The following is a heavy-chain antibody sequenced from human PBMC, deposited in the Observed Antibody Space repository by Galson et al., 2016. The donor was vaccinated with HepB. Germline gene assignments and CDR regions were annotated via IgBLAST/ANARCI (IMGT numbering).Heavy chain of an antibody. Sequence: SLRLSCAASGFTFSNYAMHWVRQAPGKGLEWVAVISYDASNKYYADSVQGRITLSRDNSKKMFYLEMNSLRPEDTAIYYCARDKGGQYFDLWGRGTLVSVSS. D-gene: IGHD2-15*01. CDR1: GFTFSNYA. J-gene: IGHJ2*01. CDR3: ARDKGGQYFDL. CDR2: ISYDASNK. V-gene: IGHV3-30*03.